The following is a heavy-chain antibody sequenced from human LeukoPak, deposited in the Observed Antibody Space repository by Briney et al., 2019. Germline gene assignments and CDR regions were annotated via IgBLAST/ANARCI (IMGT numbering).Heavy chain of an antibody. CDR3: ASRSGWDLGLSWFDP. J-gene: IGHJ5*02. D-gene: IGHD6-19*01. CDR1: GFTVSSNY. Sequence: GGSLRLSCAASGFTVSSNYMSWVRQAPGKGLEWVSVIYSGGSTYYADSVKGRFTISRDNSKNTLYLQMNSLRAEDTAVYYCASRSGWDLGLSWFDPWGQGTLVTVSS. V-gene: IGHV3-66*01. CDR2: IYSGGST.